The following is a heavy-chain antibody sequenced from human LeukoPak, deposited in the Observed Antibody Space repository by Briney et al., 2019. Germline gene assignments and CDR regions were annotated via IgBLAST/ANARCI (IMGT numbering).Heavy chain of an antibody. V-gene: IGHV4-34*01. CDR3: ARGQNWGSYFDY. CDR1: GGSFSGYY. D-gene: IGHD7-27*01. CDR2: INHSGST. Sequence: SETLSLTCAVYGGSFSGYYWSWIRQPPGKGLEWTGEINHSGSTNYNPSLKSRVTISVDTSKNQFSLKLSSVTAADTAVYYCARGQNWGSYFDYWGQGTLVTVSS. J-gene: IGHJ4*02.